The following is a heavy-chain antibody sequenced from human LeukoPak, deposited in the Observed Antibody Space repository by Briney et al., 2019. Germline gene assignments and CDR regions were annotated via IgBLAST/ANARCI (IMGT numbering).Heavy chain of an antibody. J-gene: IGHJ6*02. CDR2: IYPGDSDT. Sequence: GESLKISCKGSGYSFTSYWIGWVRQMPGKGLEWMGIIYPGDSDTRYSPSFQGQVTISADKSISTAYLQWSSLKASDTAMYYCARHVLTYCSGGSCPPYYYYGMDVWGQGTTVTVSS. CDR3: ARHVLTYCSGGSCPPYYYYGMDV. D-gene: IGHD2-15*01. V-gene: IGHV5-51*01. CDR1: GYSFTSYW.